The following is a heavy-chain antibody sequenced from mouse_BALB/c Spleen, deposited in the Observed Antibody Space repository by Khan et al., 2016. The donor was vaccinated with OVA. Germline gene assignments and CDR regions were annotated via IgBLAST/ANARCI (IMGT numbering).Heavy chain of an antibody. CDR3: ARRGRYGIFVY. Sequence: VQLQQSGTELAKPGASVRMSCKTSGYTFTTYWIHWVKQRPGQGLEWIGYIDPSTDYTDYNQKFKDKATLTADKSSSTAYMQLSSLTSEDSAVYYCARRGRYGIFVYWGQGTLVTVSA. CDR1: GYTFTTYW. CDR2: IDPSTDYT. J-gene: IGHJ3*01. D-gene: IGHD2-1*01. V-gene: IGHV1-7*01.